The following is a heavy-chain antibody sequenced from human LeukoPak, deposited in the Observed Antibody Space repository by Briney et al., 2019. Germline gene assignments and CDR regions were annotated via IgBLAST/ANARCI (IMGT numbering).Heavy chain of an antibody. J-gene: IGHJ6*02. CDR1: GGTFSSYA. Sequence: VASVKVSCKASGGTFSSYAISWVRQAPGQGLEWMGGIIPIFGTANYAQKFQGRVTITADESTSTAYMELSSLRSEDTAVYYCARGAASSGYYYYGMDVWGRGTTVTVSS. V-gene: IGHV1-69*13. CDR3: ARGAASSGYYYYGMDV. D-gene: IGHD3-10*01. CDR2: IIPIFGTA.